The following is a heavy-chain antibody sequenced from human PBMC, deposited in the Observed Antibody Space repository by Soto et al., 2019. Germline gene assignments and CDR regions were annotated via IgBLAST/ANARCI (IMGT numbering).Heavy chain of an antibody. Sequence: GESLKISCAASGFTFSSYDMHWVRQATGKGLEWVSAIGTAGDTYYPGSVKGRFTISRENAENSLYLQMNSLRAGDTAVYYCARGHITGDHAAFDIWGQGTMVTVSS. CDR1: GFTFSSYD. CDR3: ARGHITGDHAAFDI. CDR2: IGTAGDT. D-gene: IGHD7-27*01. V-gene: IGHV3-13*01. J-gene: IGHJ3*02.